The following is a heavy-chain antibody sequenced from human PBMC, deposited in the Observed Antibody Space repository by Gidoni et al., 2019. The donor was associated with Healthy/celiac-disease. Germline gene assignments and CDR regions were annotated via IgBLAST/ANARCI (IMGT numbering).Heavy chain of an antibody. J-gene: IGHJ4*02. D-gene: IGHD3-10*01. V-gene: IGHV3-9*01. CDR1: GFTFDDYA. CDR3: AKEGRGFDY. CDR2: ISWNSGSI. Sequence: EVQLVESGGGLVQPGRSLRLSCAASGFTFDDYAMHWVRQAPGKGLEWVSGISWNSGSIGYAESVQGRITISRDNAKNSLYLQMNSLRAEDTALYYCAKEGRGFDYWGQGTLVTVSS.